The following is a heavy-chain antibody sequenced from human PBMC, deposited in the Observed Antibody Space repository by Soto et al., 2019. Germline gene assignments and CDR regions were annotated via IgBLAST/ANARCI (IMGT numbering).Heavy chain of an antibody. CDR3: ARRTQLENYYYYYGMDV. D-gene: IGHD6-6*01. J-gene: IGHJ6*02. CDR2: IYPGDSDT. Sequence: LGESLKISCKGSGYSFSRYWIGWVRQMPWKGLEWMGIIYPGDSDTRYSPSFQGQVTISADKSISTAYLQWSSLKASDTAMYYCARRTQLENYYYYYGMDVWGQGTTVTVSS. V-gene: IGHV5-51*01. CDR1: GYSFSRYW.